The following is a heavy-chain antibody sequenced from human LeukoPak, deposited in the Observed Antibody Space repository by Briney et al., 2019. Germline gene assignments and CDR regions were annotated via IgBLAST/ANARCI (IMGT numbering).Heavy chain of an antibody. CDR2: IHHSGST. J-gene: IGHJ6*03. CDR3: ARPYYYFIDV. Sequence: SETLSLTCTVSGGSISRDNWWGWVRQPPGKGLEWIGEIHHSGSTNYNPSLKSRVTISVDKSENQFSLKLTSVTAADTAVYYCARPYYYFIDVWGRGTTVTVSS. CDR1: GGSISRDNW. V-gene: IGHV4-4*02.